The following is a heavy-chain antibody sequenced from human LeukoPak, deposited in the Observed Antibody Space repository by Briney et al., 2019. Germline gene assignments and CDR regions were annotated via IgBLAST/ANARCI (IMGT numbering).Heavy chain of an antibody. CDR1: GGSISSYY. CDR3: ARVGTGIAAVASAFDI. CDR2: IYYSGST. V-gene: IGHV4-59*01. J-gene: IGHJ3*02. Sequence: SETLSLTCTVSGGSISSYYWSWIRQPPGKGLEWIGYIYYSGSTNYNPSLKSRVTISVDTSKSQFSLKLSSVTAADTAVYYCARVGTGIAAVASAFDIWGQGTMVTVSS. D-gene: IGHD6-13*01.